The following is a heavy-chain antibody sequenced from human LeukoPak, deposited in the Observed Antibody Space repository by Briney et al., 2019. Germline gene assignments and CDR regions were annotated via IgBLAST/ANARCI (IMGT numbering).Heavy chain of an antibody. Sequence: ASVKVSCKASGYTFTSYGISWVRQAPGQGLEWTGWMNPHSGKTGYAQNFQGRVTMTRDTSISTAYMELSSLRSEDTAVYYCARLSSHYGDYKVDPWGQGTLVTVSS. D-gene: IGHD4-17*01. CDR1: GYTFTSYG. CDR2: MNPHSGKT. J-gene: IGHJ5*02. V-gene: IGHV1-8*02. CDR3: ARLSSHYGDYKVDP.